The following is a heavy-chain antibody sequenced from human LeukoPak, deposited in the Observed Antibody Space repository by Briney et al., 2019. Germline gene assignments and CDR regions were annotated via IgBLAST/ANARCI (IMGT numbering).Heavy chain of an antibody. CDR2: INWNRDST. J-gene: IGHJ4*02. D-gene: IGHD3-22*01. CDR1: GFTFDDYA. V-gene: IGHV3-9*01. Sequence: SLRLSWVASGFTFDDYAMHCVRLAPGEGLEWVAGINWNRDSTGYGDYVKGRFSLSRDNAENSLYLQMSRLRPEDTALYYCAKAMNTHHFDTSGYYFDSWGQGTLVSVSS. CDR3: AKAMNTHHFDTSGYYFDS.